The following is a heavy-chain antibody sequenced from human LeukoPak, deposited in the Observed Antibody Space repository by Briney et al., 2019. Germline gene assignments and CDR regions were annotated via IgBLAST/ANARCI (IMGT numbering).Heavy chain of an antibody. V-gene: IGHV1-18*01. CDR1: GYTFTSYG. CDR3: ARLYSGSYSYYFDY. J-gene: IGHJ4*02. Sequence: ASVKVSCKASGYTFTSYGISWVRQAPGQGLEWMGWISAYNGNTNYAQKLQGRVTVTTDTSTSTAYMELRSLRSDDTAVYYCARLYSGSYSYYFDYWGQGTLVTVSS. D-gene: IGHD1-26*01. CDR2: ISAYNGNT.